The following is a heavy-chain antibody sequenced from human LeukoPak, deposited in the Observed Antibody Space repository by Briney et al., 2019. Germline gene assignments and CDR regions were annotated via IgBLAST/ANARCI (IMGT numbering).Heavy chain of an antibody. J-gene: IGHJ5*01. V-gene: IGHV3-73*01. CDR1: GFIFSRSA. CDR2: IRSKANNYAT. Sequence: PGGSLRLSCAASGFIFSRSAMHWVRQASGTGLEWVGRIRSKANNYATEYGGSLKGRFTISRDDSKNTAYLQMNSLKTEDTAVYYCTRHPRFDYYDNSGYDYNWFDSWGQGTQVTVSS. CDR3: TRHPRFDYYDNSGYDYNWFDS. D-gene: IGHD3-22*01.